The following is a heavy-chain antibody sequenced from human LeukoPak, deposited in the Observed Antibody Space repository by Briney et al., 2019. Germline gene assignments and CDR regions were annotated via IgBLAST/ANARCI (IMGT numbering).Heavy chain of an antibody. CDR3: ARERGSYYYFDY. CDR2: VYYTGST. D-gene: IGHD1-26*01. CDR1: GDSISSVDYY. V-gene: IGHV4-30-4*08. Sequence: SETLSLTCTVSGDSISSVDYYWGWIRQSPGKGLEWIGYVYYTGSTYYNPSLKSRLTISVDTSKNQLSLRLHSVTAADTAVYYCARERGSYYYFDYWGQGTLVTVSS. J-gene: IGHJ4*02.